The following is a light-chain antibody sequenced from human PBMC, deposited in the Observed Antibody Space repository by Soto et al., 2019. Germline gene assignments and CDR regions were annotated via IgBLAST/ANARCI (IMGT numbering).Light chain of an antibody. Sequence: DIVLTQSPCTLSLSPCERSTLSCRAIQSVRSTSLAWYQQKPGQAPRLLIYGASSRATGIPDRFSGGGSGTDFTLTISRLEPEDFAVYYCQHYGSSPPITFGQGTRLEIK. J-gene: IGKJ5*01. CDR1: QSVRSTS. CDR3: QHYGSSPPIT. CDR2: GAS. V-gene: IGKV3-20*01.